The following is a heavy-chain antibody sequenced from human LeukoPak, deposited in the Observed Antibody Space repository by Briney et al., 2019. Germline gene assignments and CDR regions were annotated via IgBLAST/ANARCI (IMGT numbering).Heavy chain of an antibody. J-gene: IGHJ4*02. CDR2: VYYSGST. D-gene: IGHD6-19*01. CDR1: GGSVSGYY. V-gene: IGHV4-59*02. Sequence: SETLSLTCVVSGGSVSGYYWGWIRQPPGRGLEWIGYVYYSGSTNYNPSFKSRITISVDTSRNQFSLQLSSVTAADTAVYYCARNAQWLIQYYFDYWGQGTLVTVSS. CDR3: ARNAQWLIQYYFDY.